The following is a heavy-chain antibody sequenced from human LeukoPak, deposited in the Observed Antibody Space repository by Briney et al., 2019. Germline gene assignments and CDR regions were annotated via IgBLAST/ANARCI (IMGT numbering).Heavy chain of an antibody. CDR2: IIPIFGTA. D-gene: IGHD3-22*01. Sequence: GASVKVSCKASGYTFTSYYMHWVRQAPGQGLEWMGGIIPIFGTANYAQKFQGRVTITADESTSTAYMELSSLRSEDTAVYYCARGWPYYYDSSGSRMGYFDYWGQGTLVTVSS. CDR1: GYTFTSYY. CDR3: ARGWPYYYDSSGSRMGYFDY. J-gene: IGHJ4*02. V-gene: IGHV1-69*13.